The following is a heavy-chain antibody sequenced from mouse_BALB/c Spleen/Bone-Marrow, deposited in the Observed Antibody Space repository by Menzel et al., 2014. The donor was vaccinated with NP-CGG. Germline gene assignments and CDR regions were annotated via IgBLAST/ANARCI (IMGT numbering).Heavy chain of an antibody. J-gene: IGHJ1*01. CDR2: IYPYNGVS. CDR3: ESRGEYFDV. Sequence: VQLQQSGPELVKPGASVKISCKASGYSFTGYYMHWVKRSHGNSLDWIGYIYPYNGVSSYNQKFKGKATLTVDKSSSTAYMEPRSLTSDDSAVYYCESRGEYFDVWGAGTTVTVSS. V-gene: IGHV1-31*01. CDR1: GYSFTGYY.